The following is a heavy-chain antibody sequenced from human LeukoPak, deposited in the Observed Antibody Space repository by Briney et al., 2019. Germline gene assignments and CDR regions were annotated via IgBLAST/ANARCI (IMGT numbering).Heavy chain of an antibody. CDR3: ARGPVDVDYFDY. D-gene: IGHD4-23*01. Sequence: GASVKVSCKASGYTFTTYDLNWVRQAPGQGLEWMGWISAYNGNTNYAQKLQGRVTMTTDTSTSTAYMELRSLRSDDTAVYYCARGPVDVDYFDYWGQGTLVTVSS. J-gene: IGHJ4*02. CDR2: ISAYNGNT. CDR1: GYTFTTYD. V-gene: IGHV1-18*01.